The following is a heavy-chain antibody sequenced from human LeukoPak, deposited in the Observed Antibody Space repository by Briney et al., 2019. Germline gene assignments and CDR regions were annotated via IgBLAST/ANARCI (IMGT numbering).Heavy chain of an antibody. J-gene: IGHJ4*02. Sequence: SETLSLTCVVSGGSVSGYYWGWIRQPPGRGLEWIGYVYYSGSTNYNPSFKSRITVSVDTSRNQFSLQLSSVTAADTAVYYCARIHRYCSGGACYVLDNWGQGTLVAVSS. D-gene: IGHD2-15*01. CDR3: ARIHRYCSGGACYVLDN. CDR1: GGSVSGYY. V-gene: IGHV4-59*02. CDR2: VYYSGST.